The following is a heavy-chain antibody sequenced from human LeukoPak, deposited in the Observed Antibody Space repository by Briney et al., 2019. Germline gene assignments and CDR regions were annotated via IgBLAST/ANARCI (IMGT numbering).Heavy chain of an antibody. CDR2: ISYDGSNK. J-gene: IGHJ3*02. D-gene: IGHD5-12*01. Sequence: GGSLRLSCAASGFTFSSYAMHWVRQAPGKGQEWVAVISYDGSNKYYADSVKGRFTISRDNSKNTLYLQMNSLRAEDTAVYYCARDQGYSGYDFFAFDIWGQGTMVTVSS. CDR1: GFTFSSYA. V-gene: IGHV3-30*04. CDR3: ARDQGYSGYDFFAFDI.